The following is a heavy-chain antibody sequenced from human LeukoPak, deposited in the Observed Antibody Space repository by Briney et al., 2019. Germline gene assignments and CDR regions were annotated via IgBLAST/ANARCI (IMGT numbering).Heavy chain of an antibody. V-gene: IGHV1-2*02. J-gene: IGHJ3*02. D-gene: IGHD3-9*01. Sequence: ASVKVSCKASGYTFTSYGISWVRQAPGQGLEWMGWINPNSGGTNYAQKFQGRVTMTRDTSISTAYMELSRLRSDDTAVYYCARNRITIFPGDAFDIWGQGTMVTVSS. CDR1: GYTFTSYG. CDR3: ARNRITIFPGDAFDI. CDR2: INPNSGGT.